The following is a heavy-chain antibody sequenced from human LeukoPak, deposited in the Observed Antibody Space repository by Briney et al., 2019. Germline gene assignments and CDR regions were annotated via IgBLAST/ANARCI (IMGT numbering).Heavy chain of an antibody. J-gene: IGHJ1*01. D-gene: IGHD3-22*01. CDR2: ISPYNGNT. Sequence: ASVKVSCKASGYRFTNYGISWVRQAPGQGLQWMGWISPYNGNTNYAQKFQGRVTVTTDTSTTTAYMELRSLRSDDTAVYYCATTVIYDDSGEYFQHWGQGTLVTVSS. V-gene: IGHV1-18*01. CDR3: ATTVIYDDSGEYFQH. CDR1: GYRFTNYG.